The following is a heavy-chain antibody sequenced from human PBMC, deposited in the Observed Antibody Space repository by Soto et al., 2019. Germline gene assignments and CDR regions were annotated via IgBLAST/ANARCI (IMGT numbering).Heavy chain of an antibody. CDR1: GFTFSNAW. CDR2: IKSKTDGGTT. CDR3: AKGLVGGSLYYFDY. V-gene: IGHV3-15*01. Sequence: PGGSLRLSCAASGFTFSNAWMSWVRQAPGKGLEWVGRIKSKTDGGTTDYAAPVKGRFTISRDDSKNTLYLQMNSLRADDTAVYYCAKGLVGGSLYYFDYWGQGTPVTVSS. D-gene: IGHD1-26*01. J-gene: IGHJ4*02.